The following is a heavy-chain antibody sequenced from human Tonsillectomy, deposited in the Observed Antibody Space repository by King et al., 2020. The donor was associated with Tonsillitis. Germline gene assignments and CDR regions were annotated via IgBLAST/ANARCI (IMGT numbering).Heavy chain of an antibody. Sequence: VQLVESGAEVKKPGASVKVSCKASGYTFPGYYLHWVRQAPGQGLEWMGWVNPKSGGTNYAQKFQGRVTMTRDTSISTAYMVLSRLRSDDTAVYYCATDADYSNYVDYWGQGTLVTVSS. CDR3: ATDADYSNYVDY. J-gene: IGHJ4*02. CDR1: GYTFPGYY. CDR2: VNPKSGGT. V-gene: IGHV1-2*02. D-gene: IGHD4-11*01.